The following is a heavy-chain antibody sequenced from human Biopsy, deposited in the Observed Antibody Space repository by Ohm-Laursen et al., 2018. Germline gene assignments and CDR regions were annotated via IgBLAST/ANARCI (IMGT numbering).Heavy chain of an antibody. Sequence: SSVKVSCNAPEGTFSNYGVNWVRQAPGQGLEWLGGNIPILGTGNYAQKFQDRVTVAADTSTSTATMELRSLRSDDTVVYYCATKLTGYFHHWGQGTLVIVSS. CDR2: NIPILGTG. CDR1: EGTFSNYG. D-gene: IGHD3-9*01. CDR3: ATKLTGYFHH. J-gene: IGHJ1*01. V-gene: IGHV1-69*06.